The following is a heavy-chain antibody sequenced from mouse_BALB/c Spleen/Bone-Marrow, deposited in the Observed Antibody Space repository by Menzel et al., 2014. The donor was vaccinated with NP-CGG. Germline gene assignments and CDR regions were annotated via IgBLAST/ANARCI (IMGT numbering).Heavy chain of an antibody. CDR1: GYTFTSYW. CDR2: IDPSDSYT. Sequence: VQEVESAAELVKPGASVKMSCKASGYTFTSYWMHWVKQRPGHGLEWIGLIDPSDSYTSYNQNFKGKATLTVDTSSNTAYMQLSSLTSEDDAVYYCSREDGNRYCDYWGQGTTLAVSS. CDR3: SREDGNRYCDY. V-gene: IGHV1S127*01. J-gene: IGHJ2*01. D-gene: IGHD2-3*01.